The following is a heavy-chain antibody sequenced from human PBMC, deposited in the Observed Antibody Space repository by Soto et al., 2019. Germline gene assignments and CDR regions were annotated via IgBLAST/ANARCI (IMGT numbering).Heavy chain of an antibody. D-gene: IGHD1-26*01. CDR1: GFTFSSYG. V-gene: IGHV3-33*01. CDR2: IWYDGSNK. CDR3: ARDGSGSYCLDY. J-gene: IGHJ4*02. Sequence: GGSLRLSCAASGFTFSSYGMHWVRQAPGKGLEWVAVIWYDGSNKYYAGSVKGRFTISRDNSKNTLYLQMNSLRAEDTAVYYCARDGSGSYCLDYWGQGTLVTVSS.